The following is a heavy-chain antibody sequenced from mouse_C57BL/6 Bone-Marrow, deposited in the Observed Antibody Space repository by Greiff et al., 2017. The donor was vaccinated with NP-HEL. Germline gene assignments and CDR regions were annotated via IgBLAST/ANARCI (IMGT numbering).Heavy chain of an antibody. D-gene: IGHD2-1*01. Sequence: QVQLKESGAELARPGASVKLSCKASGYTFTSYGISWVKQRTGQGLEWIGEIYPRSGNTYYNEKFKGKATLTADKSSSTAYMELRSLTSEDSAVYFCAKIYYGNYEGVSYAMDYWGQGTSVTVSS. CDR1: GYTFTSYG. CDR3: AKIYYGNYEGVSYAMDY. V-gene: IGHV1-81*01. CDR2: IYPRSGNT. J-gene: IGHJ4*01.